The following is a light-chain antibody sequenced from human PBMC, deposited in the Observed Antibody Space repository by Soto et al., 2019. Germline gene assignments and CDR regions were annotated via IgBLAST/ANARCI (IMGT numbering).Light chain of an antibody. Sequence: QSVLTQPASVSGSPGQSITISCTGASSDVGGYNYVSWYQHHPGKAPKLMIYDVSNRPSGVSNRFSGPKSGNTASLTISGLQAEDEADYYCSSYTSTNTVVFGGGTKLTVL. V-gene: IGLV2-14*03. J-gene: IGLJ2*01. CDR2: DVS. CDR1: SSDVGGYNY. CDR3: SSYTSTNTVV.